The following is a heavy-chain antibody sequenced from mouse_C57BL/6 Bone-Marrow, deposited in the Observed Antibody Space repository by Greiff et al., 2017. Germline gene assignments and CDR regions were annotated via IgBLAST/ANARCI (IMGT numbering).Heavy chain of an antibody. V-gene: IGHV5-17*01. CDR1: GFTFSDYG. Sequence: EVQVVESGGGLVKPGGSLKLSCAASGFTFSDYGMHWVRQAPEKGLEWVAYISSGSSTIYYADTVKGRFTISRDNAKNTLFLQMTSLRSEDTAMYYCARGTVVATFYWYFDVWGTGTTVTGSS. J-gene: IGHJ1*03. CDR3: ARGTVVATFYWYFDV. D-gene: IGHD1-1*01. CDR2: ISSGSSTI.